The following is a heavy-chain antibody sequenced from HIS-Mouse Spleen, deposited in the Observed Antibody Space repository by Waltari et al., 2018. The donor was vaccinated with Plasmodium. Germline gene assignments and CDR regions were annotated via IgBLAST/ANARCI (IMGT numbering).Heavy chain of an antibody. V-gene: IGHV4-39*07. Sequence: QLQLQESGPGLVKPSETLSLPCTVSGGSISSSSYYWGWIRQPPGKGLEWIGSIDYSRSTYNNPSLKSRVTISVDTSKNQFSLKLSSVTAADTAVYYCARDRITGTSYFDYWGQGTLVTVSS. CDR1: GGSISSSSYY. J-gene: IGHJ4*02. CDR3: ARDRITGTSYFDY. CDR2: IDYSRST. D-gene: IGHD1-7*01.